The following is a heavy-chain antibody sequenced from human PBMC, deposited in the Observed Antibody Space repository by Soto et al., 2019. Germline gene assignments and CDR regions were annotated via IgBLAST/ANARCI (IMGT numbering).Heavy chain of an antibody. CDR3: ARGPFGSVYAGYDELYYYYYMDV. D-gene: IGHD5-12*01. CDR2: ISAYNGNT. V-gene: IGHV1-18*01. Sequence: WASVKVSCKASGYTFTSYGISWVRQAPGQGLEWMGWISAYNGNTNYAQKLQGRVTMTTNTSTSTAYMELRSLRSDDTAVYYCARGPFGSVYAGYDELYYYYYMDVWGKGTAVTVSS. J-gene: IGHJ6*03. CDR1: GYTFTSYG.